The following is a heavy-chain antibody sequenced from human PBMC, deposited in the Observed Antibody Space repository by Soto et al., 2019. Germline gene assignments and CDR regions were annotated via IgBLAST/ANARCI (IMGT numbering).Heavy chain of an antibody. D-gene: IGHD2-2*01. Sequence: QLQLQESGPGLVKASETLSLTCNVSGGSISSSRSYWAWIRQPPGKGLEWIANIFYSGSTYYNPSLASRVTVSLDTSKNQFSLKLSSVTAADTAVYYCARQPTTAVIDLRFDPGGQGTLVTVSS. V-gene: IGHV4-39*01. CDR1: GGSISSSRSY. CDR2: IFYSGST. J-gene: IGHJ5*02. CDR3: ARQPTTAVIDLRFDP.